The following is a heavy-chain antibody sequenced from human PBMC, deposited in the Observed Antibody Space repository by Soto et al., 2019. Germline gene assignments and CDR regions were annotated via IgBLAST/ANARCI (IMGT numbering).Heavy chain of an antibody. D-gene: IGHD6-6*01. J-gene: IGHJ4*02. CDR3: ARDRHSSSSGYFEY. CDR1: GFTFSSYG. Sequence: GGSLRLSCAASGFTFSSYGMHWVRQAPGKGLEWVAVIWYDGNDKYYADFVKGRFTISRDNAKNTVSLQMNSLRAEDTAVYYCARDRHSSSSGYFEYWGQGTLVTVSS. V-gene: IGHV3-33*01. CDR2: IWYDGNDK.